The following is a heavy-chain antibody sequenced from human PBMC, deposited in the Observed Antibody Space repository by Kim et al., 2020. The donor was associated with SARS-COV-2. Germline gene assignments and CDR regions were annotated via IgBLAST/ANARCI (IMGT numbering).Heavy chain of an antibody. J-gene: IGHJ6*02. CDR1: GFTFSSYG. Sequence: GGSLRLSCAASGFTFSSYGMHWVRQAPGKGLEWVAVISYDGSNKYYADSVKGRFTISRDNSKNTLYLQMNSLRAEDTAVYYCAKTGRLGWYGRTAVGMDVWGQGTTVTVSS. D-gene: IGHD6-19*01. V-gene: IGHV3-30*18. CDR3: AKTGRLGWYGRTAVGMDV. CDR2: ISYDGSNK.